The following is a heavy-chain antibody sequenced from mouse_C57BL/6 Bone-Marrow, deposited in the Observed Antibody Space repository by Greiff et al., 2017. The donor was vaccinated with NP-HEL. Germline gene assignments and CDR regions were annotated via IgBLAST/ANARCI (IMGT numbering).Heavy chain of an antibody. D-gene: IGHD2-4*01. J-gene: IGHJ2*01. V-gene: IGHV5-6*01. CDR2: ISSGGSYT. Sequence: EVKLVESGGDLVKPGGSLKLSCAASGFTFSSYGMSWVRQTPDKRLEWVATISSGGSYTYYPDSVQGRFTISRDNAKNTLYLQMSGLKSEDTAMYYCRRYYDYDRVDYWGQGTTLTVSS. CDR3: RRYYDYDRVDY. CDR1: GFTFSSYG.